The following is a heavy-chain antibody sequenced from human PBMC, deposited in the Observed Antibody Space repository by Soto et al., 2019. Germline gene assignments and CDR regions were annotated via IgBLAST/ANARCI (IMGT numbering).Heavy chain of an antibody. J-gene: IGHJ5*02. V-gene: IGHV1-8*01. CDR3: ASFRGYCSGGSCYRGYNWFDP. CDR1: GYTFTSYD. D-gene: IGHD2-15*01. Sequence: ASLKVSCKASGYTFTSYDINWVRQATGQGLEWMGWMNPNSGNTGYAQKFQGRVTITADKSTSTAYMELSSLRSEDTAVYYCASFRGYCSGGSCYRGYNWFDPWGQGTLVTVSS. CDR2: MNPNSGNT.